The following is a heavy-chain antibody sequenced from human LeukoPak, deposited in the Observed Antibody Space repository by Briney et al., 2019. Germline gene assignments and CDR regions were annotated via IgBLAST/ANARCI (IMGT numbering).Heavy chain of an antibody. CDR3: AREGVYYYDSSGYLLDY. Sequence: ASVKVSCKASGYTFTNYGISWVRQAPGQGLEWMGWITTFNGNTDYAQKFQGRVTMTTDTSTSTAYMELRSLRSDDTAVYYCAREGVYYYDSSGYLLDYWGQGTLVTVSS. CDR1: GYTFTNYG. V-gene: IGHV1-18*01. D-gene: IGHD3-22*01. J-gene: IGHJ4*02. CDR2: ITTFNGNT.